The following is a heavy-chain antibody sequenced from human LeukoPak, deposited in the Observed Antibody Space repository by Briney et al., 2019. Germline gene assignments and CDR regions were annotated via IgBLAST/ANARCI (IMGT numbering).Heavy chain of an antibody. J-gene: IGHJ4*02. D-gene: IGHD5-18*01. CDR3: ARDHRGGRGYSYGYGLD. CDR2: INPNSGGP. V-gene: IGHV1-2*02. Sequence: ASVKVSCKASGYTFTGYYMHWVRQAPGQGLGWMGWINPNSGGPHYAQKFQGRVTMTRDTSISTAYMELSRLRSDDTAVYHCARDHRGGRGYSYGYGLDWGQGTLVTVSS. CDR1: GYTFTGYY.